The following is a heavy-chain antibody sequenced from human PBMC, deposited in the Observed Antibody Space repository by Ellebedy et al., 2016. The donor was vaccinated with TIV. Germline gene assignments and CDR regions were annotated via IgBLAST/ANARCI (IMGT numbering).Heavy chain of an antibody. D-gene: IGHD2-2*02. Sequence: GSLRLXXTVSGGSISSSSYYWSWIRQPPGKGLEWIGEINHSGSTNYNPSLKSRVTISVDTSKNQFSLKLSSVTAADTAVYYCARSPVTNTPFDYWGQGTLVTVSS. J-gene: IGHJ4*02. CDR2: INHSGST. V-gene: IGHV4-39*07. CDR1: GGSISSSSYY. CDR3: ARSPVTNTPFDY.